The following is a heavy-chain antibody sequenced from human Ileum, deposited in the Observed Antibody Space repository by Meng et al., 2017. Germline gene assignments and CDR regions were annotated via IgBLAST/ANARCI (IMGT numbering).Heavy chain of an antibody. CDR2: IYPGDSDA. D-gene: IGHD3-16*01. V-gene: IGHV5-51*01. J-gene: IGHJ4*02. Sequence: GESLKISCQTSGYSFSNYWIGWVRQMPGKGLEWMGIIYPGDSDARYSPSFQGQVTISADKSIRTAYLQWVSLKASDSAMYYCARRQGEGGIEFDSWGQGTLVTVSS. CDR1: GYSFSNYW. CDR3: ARRQGEGGIEFDS.